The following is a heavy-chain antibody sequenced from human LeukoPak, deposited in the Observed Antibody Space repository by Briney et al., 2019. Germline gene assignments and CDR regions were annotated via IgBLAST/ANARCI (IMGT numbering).Heavy chain of an antibody. J-gene: IGHJ5*02. V-gene: IGHV3-11*01. D-gene: IGHD3-9*01. Sequence: GGSLRLSCAASEFTFSTYWMSWIRQAPGKGLEWVSYISSSGSTIYYADSVKGRFTISRDNAKNSLYLQVNSLRAEDTAVYYCASYNDPGYYDILTGYYGYWFDPWGQGTLVTVSS. CDR1: EFTFSTYW. CDR2: ISSSGSTI. CDR3: ASYNDPGYYDILTGYYGYWFDP.